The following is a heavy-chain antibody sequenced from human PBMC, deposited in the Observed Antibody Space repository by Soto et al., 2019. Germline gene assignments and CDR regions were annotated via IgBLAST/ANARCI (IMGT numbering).Heavy chain of an antibody. CDR3: TSGIVPITY. J-gene: IGHJ4*02. V-gene: IGHV3-53*01. D-gene: IGHD2-21*01. CDR1: QVTVRSNS. Sequence: DGQLNHYCAAAQVTVRSNSMTWVRQAPGKGLKWVSVIYSGGSTYYADSVKGRFTISRDNSKNMLYLQMNSLRAEDTAVYYCTSGIVPITYWGQGTLVTVCS. CDR2: IYSGGST.